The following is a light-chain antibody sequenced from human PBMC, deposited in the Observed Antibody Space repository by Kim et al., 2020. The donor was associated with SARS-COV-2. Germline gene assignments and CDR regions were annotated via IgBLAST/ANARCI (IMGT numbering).Light chain of an antibody. Sequence: SSELTQDPAVSVALGQTVRITCQGDSLRSYYASWYQQKPGQAPVLVIYGKNNRPSGIPDRFSGSSSGNTASLTITGAQAEDEADYYCNSRDSSGTHCVFG. CDR2: GKN. V-gene: IGLV3-19*01. J-gene: IGLJ3*02. CDR1: SLRSYY. CDR3: NSRDSSGTHCV.